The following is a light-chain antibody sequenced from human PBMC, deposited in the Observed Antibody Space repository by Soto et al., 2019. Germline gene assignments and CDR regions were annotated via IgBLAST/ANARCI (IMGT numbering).Light chain of an antibody. CDR2: GAS. Sequence: VMTQSPATLSVSPGERATLSCRAGKSISSNLAWYQLKPGQAPRLLIYGASTRATGIPARFSGSGSGTEFTLTITSLQSEDFAVYFCQQYNDGLTFGGGTKVEIK. CDR3: QQYNDGLT. CDR1: KSISSN. V-gene: IGKV3-15*01. J-gene: IGKJ4*01.